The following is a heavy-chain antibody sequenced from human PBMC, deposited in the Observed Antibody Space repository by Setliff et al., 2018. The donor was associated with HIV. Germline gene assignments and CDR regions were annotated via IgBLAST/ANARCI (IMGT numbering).Heavy chain of an antibody. CDR3: AKGVAGLQYYYYYMDV. CDR1: GGSFSGYY. J-gene: IGHJ6*03. V-gene: IGHV4-34*01. D-gene: IGHD6-19*01. CDR2: ITHSGST. Sequence: PSETLSLTCAVYGGSFSGYYWTWIRQPPGKGLEWIGEITHSGSTNYNPSLETLVTISVDTSKNQFSLKLSSVTAADTAVYYCAKGVAGLQYYYYYMDVWGKGTTVTVSS.